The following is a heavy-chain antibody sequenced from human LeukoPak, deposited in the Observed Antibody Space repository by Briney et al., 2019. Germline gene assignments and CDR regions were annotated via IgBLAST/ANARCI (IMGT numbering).Heavy chain of an antibody. D-gene: IGHD2-15*01. CDR3: TKNVPGRAIDY. CDR1: GFTFSSYA. J-gene: IGHJ4*02. V-gene: IGHV3-23*01. CDR2: ISGSGGST. Sequence: SGGSLRLSCAASGFTFSSYAMSWVRQAPGKGLEWVSAISGSGGSTYYADSVKGRFTISRDNSKNTLSLQMSSLRAEDTATYYCTKNVPGRAIDYWGQGTLDTVSS.